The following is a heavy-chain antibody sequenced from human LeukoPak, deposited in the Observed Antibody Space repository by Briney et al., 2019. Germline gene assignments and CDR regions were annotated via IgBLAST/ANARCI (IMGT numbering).Heavy chain of an antibody. J-gene: IGHJ4*02. CDR1: GFTFSDYY. V-gene: IGHV3-11*01. D-gene: IGHD6-19*01. CDR3: AGRIAVAGFFDY. Sequence: GGSLRLSCAASGFTFSDYYMSWIRQAPGKGLEWVSYISSSGSTIYCADSVKGRFTISRDNAKNSLYLQMNSLRAEDTAVYYCAGRIAVAGFFDYWGQGTLVTVSS. CDR2: ISSSGSTI.